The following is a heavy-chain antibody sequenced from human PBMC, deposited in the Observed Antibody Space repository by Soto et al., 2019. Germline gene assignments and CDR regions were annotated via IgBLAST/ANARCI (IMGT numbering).Heavy chain of an antibody. J-gene: IGHJ4*02. CDR3: AKDMVRGAAFDY. V-gene: IGHV3-30*18. D-gene: IGHD3-10*01. CDR2: ISYDGSNK. CDR1: GFTFSSYG. Sequence: QVQLVESGGGVVQPGRSLRLSCAASGFTFSSYGMHWVRQAPGKGLEWVAVISYDGSNKYYADSVKGRFTISRDNSKNTLYLQMNSLRAEDTAVYHCAKDMVRGAAFDYWGQGTLVTVSS.